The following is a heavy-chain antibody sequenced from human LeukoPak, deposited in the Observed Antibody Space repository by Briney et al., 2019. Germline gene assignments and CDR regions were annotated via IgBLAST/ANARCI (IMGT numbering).Heavy chain of an antibody. CDR2: VYYSGST. CDR3: AMKARNTVVWGGPGAVDY. D-gene: IGHD3-10*02. CDR1: GDSISSRMYY. V-gene: IGHV4-39*01. Sequence: PSETLSVTCVEPGDSISSRMYYSGWIRQPPGKGLEWIGGVYYSGSTYYNPSLRSRVTVSVDTSKNQFSLKLSSVTAADTAVYYCAMKARNTVVWGGPGAVDYWGQGTLVTVSS. J-gene: IGHJ4*02.